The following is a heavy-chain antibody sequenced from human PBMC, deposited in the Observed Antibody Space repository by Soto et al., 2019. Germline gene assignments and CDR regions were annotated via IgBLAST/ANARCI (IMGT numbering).Heavy chain of an antibody. Sequence: SGPTLVNPTQTLTLTCTFSGFSLSTSGVGVGWIRQPPGKALEWLSLIYWNDDKRYSPSLKSRLTITKDTSKNQVVLTMTNMDPVDTAAYYREHEYYDLWSGYYPYWGQRTLVTVSS. V-gene: IGHV2-5*01. CDR2: IYWNDDK. CDR3: EHEYYDLWSGYYPY. CDR1: GFSLSTSGVG. D-gene: IGHD3-3*01. J-gene: IGHJ4*02.